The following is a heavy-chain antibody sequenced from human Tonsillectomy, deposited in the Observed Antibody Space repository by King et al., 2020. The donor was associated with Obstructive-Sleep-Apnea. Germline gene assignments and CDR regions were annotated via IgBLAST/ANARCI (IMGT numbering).Heavy chain of an antibody. Sequence: QLQESGPGLVKPSETLSLTCTVSGGSISSSSYYWGWIRQPPGKGLEWMGSIYYSGSTYYNPSLKSRVTISVDTSKNQCSLKLSSVTAADTAVYYCARSNYYDSSGSSNSDFDYWGQGTLVTVSS. J-gene: IGHJ4*02. D-gene: IGHD3-22*01. CDR2: IYYSGST. CDR1: GGSISSSSYY. CDR3: ARSNYYDSSGSSNSDFDY. V-gene: IGHV4-39*07.